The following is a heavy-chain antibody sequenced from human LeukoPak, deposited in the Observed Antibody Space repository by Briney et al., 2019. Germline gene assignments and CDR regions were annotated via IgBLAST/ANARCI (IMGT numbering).Heavy chain of an antibody. CDR3: ARDGGRDYYGSGKIAFDI. V-gene: IGHV4-59*01. Sequence: SETLSLTCTVSGGSISSYYWSWIRQPPGKGLEWIGYIYYSGSTNYNPSLKSRVTISVDTSKNQFSLKLSSVTAADTAVYYCARDGGRDYYGSGKIAFDIWGQGTMVTVSS. CDR2: IYYSGST. D-gene: IGHD3-10*01. CDR1: GGSISSYY. J-gene: IGHJ3*02.